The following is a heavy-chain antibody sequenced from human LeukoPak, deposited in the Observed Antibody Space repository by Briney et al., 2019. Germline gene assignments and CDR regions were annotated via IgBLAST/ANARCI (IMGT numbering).Heavy chain of an antibody. V-gene: IGHV4-4*02. Sequence: SGTLSLTCAVSGGSISSGNWWSWVRQPPGKGLEWIGEIYHSGSTNYNPSLKSRVTISVDKSKNQFSLKLSSVTAADTAVYYCARAEKHRPTAALKSWGQGTLVTVSS. J-gene: IGHJ5*02. CDR1: GGSISSGNW. CDR3: ARAEKHRPTAALKS. D-gene: IGHD6-13*01. CDR2: IYHSGST.